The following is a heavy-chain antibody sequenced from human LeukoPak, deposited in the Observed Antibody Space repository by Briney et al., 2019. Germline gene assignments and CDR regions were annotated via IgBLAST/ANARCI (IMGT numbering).Heavy chain of an antibody. V-gene: IGHV3-33*01. CDR2: IWYDGSNK. J-gene: IGHJ3*02. D-gene: IGHD3-22*01. Sequence: SLRLSCAASGFTFSSYGIHWVRQAPGKGLEWVAVIWYDGSNKYYADSVKGRFTISRDNSKNTLYLQMNSLRAEDTAVHYCARFPRYYYDSSGSPGAFDIWGQGTMVTVSS. CDR3: ARFPRYYYDSSGSPGAFDI. CDR1: GFTFSSYG.